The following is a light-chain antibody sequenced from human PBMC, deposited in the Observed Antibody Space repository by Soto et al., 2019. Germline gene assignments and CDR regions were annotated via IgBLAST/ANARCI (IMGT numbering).Light chain of an antibody. J-gene: IGKJ4*01. Sequence: EIVLTQSPGTLSLSPGERATLSCRASQSISSSYLAWYQQNPGQAPRLLIYAASSRATGIPDRFSGGGSGTDFTLTISRLEPEDFAVYYCQQYGSSPRVTFGGGTKVEI. CDR3: QQYGSSPRVT. CDR2: AAS. CDR1: QSISSSY. V-gene: IGKV3-20*01.